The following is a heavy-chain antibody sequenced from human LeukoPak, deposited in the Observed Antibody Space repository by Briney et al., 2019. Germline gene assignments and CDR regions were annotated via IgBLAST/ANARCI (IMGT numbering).Heavy chain of an antibody. CDR1: GFTFSSYS. CDR2: ISSSSSYI. J-gene: IGHJ6*02. D-gene: IGHD3-3*01. CDR3: ARDSHDFWSGYQYGMDV. V-gene: IGHV3-21*01. Sequence: GGSLRLSCAASGFTFSSYSMNWVRQAPGKGLEWVSSISSSSSYIYHADSVKGRFTISRDNAKNSLYLQMNSLRAEDTAVYYCARDSHDFWSGYQYGMDVWGQGTTVTVSS.